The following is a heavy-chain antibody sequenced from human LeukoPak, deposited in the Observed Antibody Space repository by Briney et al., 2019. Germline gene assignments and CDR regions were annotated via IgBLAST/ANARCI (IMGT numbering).Heavy chain of an antibody. Sequence: SQTLSLTCTVSGGSISSGDYYWSWIRQPPGKGLEWIGYIYYSGSTYYNPSLKSRVTISVDTSKNQFSLKLSSVAAADTAVYYCARGLRDSSGYYYFDYWGQGTLVTVSS. CDR3: ARGLRDSSGYYYFDY. D-gene: IGHD3-22*01. CDR1: GGSISSGDYY. V-gene: IGHV4-30-4*01. J-gene: IGHJ4*02. CDR2: IYYSGST.